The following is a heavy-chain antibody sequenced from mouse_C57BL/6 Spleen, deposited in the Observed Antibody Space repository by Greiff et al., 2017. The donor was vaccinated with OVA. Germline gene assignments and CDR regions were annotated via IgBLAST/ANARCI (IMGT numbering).Heavy chain of an antibody. CDR3: ARDRGTTVVAHWYFDV. V-gene: IGHV5-4*01. J-gene: IGHJ1*03. D-gene: IGHD1-1*01. Sequence: EVQLVESGGGLVKPGGSLKLSCAASGFTFSSYAMSWVRQTPEKRLEWVATISDGGSYTYYPDNVKGRFTISRDNAKNNLYLQMSHLKSEDTAMYYCARDRGTTVVAHWYFDVWGTGTTVTVSS. CDR2: ISDGGSYT. CDR1: GFTFSSYA.